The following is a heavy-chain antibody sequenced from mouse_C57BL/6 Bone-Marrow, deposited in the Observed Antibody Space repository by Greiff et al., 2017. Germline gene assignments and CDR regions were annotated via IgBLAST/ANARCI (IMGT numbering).Heavy chain of an antibody. CDR3: ARERAYDYDGYYFDY. J-gene: IGHJ2*01. V-gene: IGHV1-54*01. D-gene: IGHD2-4*01. CDR2: INPGSGGT. CDR1: GYAFTNYL. Sequence: LVESGAELVRPGTSVKVSCKASGYAFTNYLIEWVKQRPGQGLEWIGVINPGSGGTNYNEKFKGKATLTADKSSSTAYMQLSSLTSEDSAVYFCARERAYDYDGYYFDYWGQGTTLTVSS.